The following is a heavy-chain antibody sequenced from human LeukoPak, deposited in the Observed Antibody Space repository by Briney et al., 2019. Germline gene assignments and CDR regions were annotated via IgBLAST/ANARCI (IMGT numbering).Heavy chain of an antibody. CDR2: MNPNSGNT. CDR3: ARDLGPMDYYDSSGYYYPDY. CDR1: GYTFTSYD. J-gene: IGHJ4*02. Sequence: GASVKVSCKASGYTFTSYDINWVRQATGQGLEWMGWMNPNSGNTGYAQKFQGRVTMTRDTSTSTVYMELSSLRSEDTAVYYCARDLGPMDYYDSSGYYYPDYWGQGTLVTVSS. D-gene: IGHD3-22*01. V-gene: IGHV1-8*01.